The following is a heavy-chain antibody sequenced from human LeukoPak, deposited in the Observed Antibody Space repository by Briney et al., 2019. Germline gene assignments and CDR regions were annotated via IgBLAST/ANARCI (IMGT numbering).Heavy chain of an antibody. Sequence: GGSLRLSCAASGVTFSSYAMSWVRQSPGKGLEWVSAISGRGTSTYYADSVKGRFTVSRDNSKNTLYLQMNSLRPEDTAVYYCAKGPDSGRFDYWGQGTLVTVSS. V-gene: IGHV3-23*01. CDR1: GVTFSSYA. CDR3: AKGPDSGRFDY. CDR2: ISGRGTST. J-gene: IGHJ4*02. D-gene: IGHD6-25*01.